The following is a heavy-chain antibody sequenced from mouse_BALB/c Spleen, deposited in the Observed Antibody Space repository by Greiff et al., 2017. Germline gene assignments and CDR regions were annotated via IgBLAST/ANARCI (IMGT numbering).Heavy chain of an antibody. J-gene: IGHJ4*01. CDR3: ARHPSIYYGNYGAMDY. Sequence: DVMLVESGGGLVQPGESLKLSCESNEYEFPSHDMSWVRKTPEKRLELVAAINSDGGSTYYPDTMERRFIISRDNTKKTLYLQMSSLRSEDTALYYCARHPSIYYGNYGAMDYWGQGTSVTVSS. V-gene: IGHV5-2*01. D-gene: IGHD2-1*01. CDR2: INSDGGST. CDR1: EYEFPSHD.